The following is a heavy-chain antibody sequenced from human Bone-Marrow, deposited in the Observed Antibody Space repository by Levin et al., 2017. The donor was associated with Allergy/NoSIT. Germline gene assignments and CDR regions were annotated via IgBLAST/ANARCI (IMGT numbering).Heavy chain of an antibody. Sequence: SETLSLTCAVYGGSLSGLYWSWIRQPPGKGLEWIGEINLSGSTNYNPSLKSRVTISVDTSKNQFSLKLGSVTAADTAVYYCATAWRVVAEDNLRLGFRFADWGQGALVTVSS. V-gene: IGHV4-34*01. CDR2: INLSGST. D-gene: IGHD2-15*01. J-gene: IGHJ4*02. CDR3: ATAWRVVAEDNLRLGFRFAD. CDR1: GGSLSGLY.